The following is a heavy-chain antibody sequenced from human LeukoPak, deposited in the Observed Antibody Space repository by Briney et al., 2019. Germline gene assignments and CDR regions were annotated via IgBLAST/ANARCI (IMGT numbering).Heavy chain of an antibody. V-gene: IGHV3-21*01. CDR1: GFTFSSYS. CDR2: ISSSSNYI. CDR3: ARGVTTVVTPLPYWYFDL. D-gene: IGHD4-23*01. J-gene: IGHJ2*01. Sequence: GGSLRLSCAASGFTFSSYSMNWVRQAPGKGLEWVSSISSSSNYIYYADSVKGRFTISRDNAKNSLYLQMNSLRAEDTAVYYCARGVTTVVTPLPYWYFDLWGRGTLVTVSS.